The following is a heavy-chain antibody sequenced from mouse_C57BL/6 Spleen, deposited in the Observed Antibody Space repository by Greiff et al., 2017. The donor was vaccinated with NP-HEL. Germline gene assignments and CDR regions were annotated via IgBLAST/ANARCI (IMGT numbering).Heavy chain of an antibody. D-gene: IGHD2-12*01. Sequence: EVQLQQSGPELVKPGASVKISCKASGYTFTDYYMNWVKQSHGKSLEWIGDINPNNGGTSYNQKFKGKATLTVDKSSSTAYMELRSLTSEDSAVYYCARSYYISFFDYWGQGTTLTVSS. CDR1: GYTFTDYY. J-gene: IGHJ2*01. CDR2: INPNNGGT. CDR3: ARSYYISFFDY. V-gene: IGHV1-26*01.